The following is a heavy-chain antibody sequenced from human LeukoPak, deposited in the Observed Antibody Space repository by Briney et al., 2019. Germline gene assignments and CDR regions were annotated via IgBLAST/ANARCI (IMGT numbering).Heavy chain of an antibody. J-gene: IGHJ5*02. CDR2: IYYTGQT. Sequence: SETLPLTCTVSGDSISNYYWTWIRQPPGKGLEWIGYIYYTGQTKYNPSLESRVTISVDTSRGHFSLRLTSVTAADTAIYYCARGGGDYNGSGDWFDPWGQGTLVTVSS. V-gene: IGHV4-59*01. CDR1: GDSISNYY. D-gene: IGHD3-10*01. CDR3: ARGGGDYNGSGDWFDP.